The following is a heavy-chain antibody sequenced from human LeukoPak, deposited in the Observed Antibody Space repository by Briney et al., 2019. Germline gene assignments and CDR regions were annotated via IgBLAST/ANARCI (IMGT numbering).Heavy chain of an antibody. Sequence: GGSLRLSCAASGLIFSNDAMHWVRQGPGKGLECISTISSDGGSTYYANSVKGRFTISRDNSKNTLYLQMGSLRAEDMAVYYCARGRQGAKTRYFDLWGRGTRVTVSS. CDR2: ISSDGGST. D-gene: IGHD1-26*01. CDR3: ARGRQGAKTRYFDL. V-gene: IGHV3-64*01. J-gene: IGHJ2*01. CDR1: GLIFSNDA.